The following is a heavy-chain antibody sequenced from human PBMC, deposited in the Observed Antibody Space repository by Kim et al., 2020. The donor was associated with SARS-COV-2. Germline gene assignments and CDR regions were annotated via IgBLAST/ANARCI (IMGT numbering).Heavy chain of an antibody. CDR3: ARGSSSWYRNWFDP. D-gene: IGHD6-13*01. Sequence: SETLSLTCAVYGGSFSGYYWSWIRQPPGKGLVWIGEINHSGSTNYNPSLKSRVTISVDTSKNQFSLKLSSVTAADTAVYYCARGSSSWYRNWFDPWGQGT. CDR2: INHSGST. V-gene: IGHV4-34*01. CDR1: GGSFSGYY. J-gene: IGHJ5*02.